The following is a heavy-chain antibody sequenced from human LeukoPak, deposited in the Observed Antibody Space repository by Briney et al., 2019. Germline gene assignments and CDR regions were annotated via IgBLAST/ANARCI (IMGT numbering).Heavy chain of an antibody. V-gene: IGHV4-59*01. CDR2: VSYSGDT. CDR1: GGSISSYY. J-gene: IGHJ6*02. Sequence: PSETLSLTCTVSGGSISSYYWSWIRQPPGKGLEWIGYVSYSGDTNYNPSLRSRVTMSVDTSKSQFSLKLSSVTAADTAVYYCARHIRGLDVWGQGTTVTVSS. D-gene: IGHD2-21*01. CDR3: ARHIRGLDV.